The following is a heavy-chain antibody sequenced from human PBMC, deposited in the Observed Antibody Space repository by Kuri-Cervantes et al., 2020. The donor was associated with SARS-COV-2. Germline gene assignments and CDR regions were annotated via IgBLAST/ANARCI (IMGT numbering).Heavy chain of an antibody. CDR3: ARGTIVVVPAPILGLGPYYSCNYMDV. CDR1: GGSISNYY. V-gene: IGHV4-59*12. J-gene: IGHJ6*03. CDR2: IYYSGST. Sequence: GSLRLSCTVSGGSISNYYWSWIRQPPGQGLEWIGYIYYSGSTNYDPSLKSRVTISVDTSKNQFSLKLSSMTAAETAVYYCARGTIVVVPAPILGLGPYYSCNYMDVCGKGTMVTVSS. D-gene: IGHD2-2*01.